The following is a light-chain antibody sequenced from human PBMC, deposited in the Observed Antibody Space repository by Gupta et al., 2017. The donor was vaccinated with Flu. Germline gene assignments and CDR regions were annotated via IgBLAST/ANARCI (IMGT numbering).Light chain of an antibody. Sequence: SCTGTSNDVGGYNRVSWYEQRPGKAPKLILYDVTERPSGVPDRFSGSKSGNTASLTISGLQADDEADYYCSSHAGRVTWVFGTGTTVTVL. CDR1: SNDVGGYNR. CDR3: SSHAGRVTWV. CDR2: DVT. V-gene: IGLV2-11*01. J-gene: IGLJ1*01.